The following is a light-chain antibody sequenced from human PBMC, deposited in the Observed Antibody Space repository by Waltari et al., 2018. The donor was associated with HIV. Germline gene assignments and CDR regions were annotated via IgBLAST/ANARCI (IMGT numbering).Light chain of an antibody. CDR1: QSVNSN. Sequence: EILMTQSPATLSVSPGARATLSCRASQSVNSNLAGYQQKPGQTPRLLIYGTSTRATDIPARFSGSGSGTEFTLTISSLQSEDFAVYYCHHYNNWRETFGQGTKVEIK. CDR2: GTS. J-gene: IGKJ1*01. CDR3: HHYNNWRET. V-gene: IGKV3-15*01.